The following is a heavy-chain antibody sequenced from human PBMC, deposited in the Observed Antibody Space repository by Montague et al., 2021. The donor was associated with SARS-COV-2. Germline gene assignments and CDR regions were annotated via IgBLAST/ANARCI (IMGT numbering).Heavy chain of an antibody. CDR2: IDWDDEK. J-gene: IGHJ3*02. CDR3: ARIGGGGSCYSSSFDI. CDR1: GFSLSTSGMC. V-gene: IGHV2-70*11. Sequence: PALVKPTQTLTLTCTFSGFSLSTSGMCVSWIRQPPGKALEWLARIDWDDEKYYSTSRKTRLTIAKDTSKNQVVLKMTKMDPGDTATYYCARIGGGGSCYSSSFDIWGQGTMVTVS. D-gene: IGHD2-15*01.